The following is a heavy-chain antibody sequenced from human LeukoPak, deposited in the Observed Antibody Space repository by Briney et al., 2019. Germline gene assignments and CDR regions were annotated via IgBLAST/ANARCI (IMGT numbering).Heavy chain of an antibody. D-gene: IGHD3-10*01. V-gene: IGHV4-34*01. CDR2: INHSGST. CDR3: PSTESLLWFGGLGGAFDI. J-gene: IGHJ3*02. CDR1: GGSFSGYY. Sequence: PSETLSLTCAVSGGSFSGYYWSWIRQPPGKGLEWIGEINHSGSTNYNPSLKSRVTISVDTSKNQFSLKLSHVTAADTAVYYCPSTESLLWFGGLGGAFDIWGQGTMVTVSS.